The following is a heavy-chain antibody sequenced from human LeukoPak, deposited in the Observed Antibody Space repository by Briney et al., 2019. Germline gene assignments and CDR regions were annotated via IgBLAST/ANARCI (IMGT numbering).Heavy chain of an antibody. CDR1: XGSISSSSYY. Sequence: SETLSLTCTVSXGSISSSSYYWGWIRQPPGKGLEWIGSIYYSGSTYYNPSLKSRVTISVDTSKNQFSLKLSSVTAADTAVYYCARTGGYSSGWFYQNAFDIWGQGTMVTVSS. J-gene: IGHJ3*02. V-gene: IGHV4-39*01. CDR3: ARTGGYSSGWFYQNAFDI. CDR2: IYYSGST. D-gene: IGHD6-19*01.